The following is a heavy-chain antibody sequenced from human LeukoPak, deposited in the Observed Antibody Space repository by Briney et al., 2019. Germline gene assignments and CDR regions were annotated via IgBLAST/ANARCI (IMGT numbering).Heavy chain of an antibody. J-gene: IGHJ4*02. Sequence: SETLSLTCTVSGVSISSYYWSWIRQPPGKGLEWIGYIYYSGSTNYNPSLKSRVTISVDTSKNQFSLKLSSVTAADTAVYYCAATTYYFDYWGQGTLVTVSS. CDR2: IYYSGST. D-gene: IGHD1-7*01. CDR1: GVSISSYY. V-gene: IGHV4-59*01. CDR3: AATTYYFDY.